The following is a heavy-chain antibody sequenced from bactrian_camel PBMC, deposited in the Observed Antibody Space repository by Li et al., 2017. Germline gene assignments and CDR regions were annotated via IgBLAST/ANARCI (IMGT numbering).Heavy chain of an antibody. Sequence: HVQLVESGGGSVQAGGSLRLSCAASTRTYNGNCLGWFRQAPGKEREGVATIYTGGDDITYYADSVKGRFIISKDNAKSTVNLQMNSLKPEDTAVYYCATDRNGNTRGQGTQVTVS. CDR1: TRTYNGNC. V-gene: IGHV3-2*01. CDR2: IYTGGDDIT. J-gene: IGHJ4*01.